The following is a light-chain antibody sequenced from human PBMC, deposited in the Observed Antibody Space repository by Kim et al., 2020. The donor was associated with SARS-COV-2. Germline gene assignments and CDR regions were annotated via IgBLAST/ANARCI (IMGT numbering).Light chain of an antibody. CDR1: RSVSTY. V-gene: IGKV3-11*01. J-gene: IGKJ4*01. CDR3: QQRSDWPPVT. Sequence: EIFLTQYPATLSLSPGVSATLSCRASRSVSTYLGWYQQKPGQAPRLLIYDSSTRAPGIPARFVGSGSGTDFTLTITSLDPEDFAIYYCQQRSDWPPVTFGGGTKVDIK. CDR2: DSS.